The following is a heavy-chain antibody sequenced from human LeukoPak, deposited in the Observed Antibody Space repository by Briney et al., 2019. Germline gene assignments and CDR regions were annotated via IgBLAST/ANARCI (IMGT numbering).Heavy chain of an antibody. V-gene: IGHV3-23*01. J-gene: IGHJ4*02. Sequence: PGASLRLSCAASGFTFSSYAMGWVRQAPGKGLEWVSAISGSGGSTYYADSVKGRFTISRDNSKNTLYLQMNSLRAEDTAVYYCAKDTTIVIAVALDYWGQGTLVTVSS. CDR3: AKDTTIVIAVALDY. CDR2: ISGSGGST. D-gene: IGHD6-19*01. CDR1: GFTFSSYA.